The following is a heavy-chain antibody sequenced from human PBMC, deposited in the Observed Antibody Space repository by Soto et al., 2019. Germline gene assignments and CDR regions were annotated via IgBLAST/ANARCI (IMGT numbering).Heavy chain of an antibody. D-gene: IGHD1-1*01. CDR2: IYPGDSDT. J-gene: IGHJ4*02. CDR1: GYSFPNYW. CDR3: ARNDQVGRTTETKLDF. V-gene: IGHV5-51*01. Sequence: LGESLKISCKASGYSFPNYWIGWVRQMPGKGLEWMGIIYPGDSDTTYSPSFQGQVTISADISINTAYLQWSSLKASDTAIYFCARNDQVGRTTETKLDFWGQGTLVTVSA.